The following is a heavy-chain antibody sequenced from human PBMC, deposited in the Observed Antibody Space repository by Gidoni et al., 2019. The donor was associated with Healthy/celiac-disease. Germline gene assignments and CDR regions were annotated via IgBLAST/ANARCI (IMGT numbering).Heavy chain of an antibody. D-gene: IGHD3-16*01. CDR3: AREYGVMITFGGGPHHDAFDI. CDR2: IYSGGST. J-gene: IGHJ3*02. Sequence: EVQLVESGGGVVEPGWSLRLSCPDSGFTVSSNYMSWVRQAPGKGLEWVAVIYSGGSTYYADSVKGRFTISRDHSKNTLYLQMNSLRAEDTAVYDCAREYGVMITFGGGPHHDAFDIWGQGTMVTVSS. V-gene: IGHV3-66*01. CDR1: GFTVSSNY.